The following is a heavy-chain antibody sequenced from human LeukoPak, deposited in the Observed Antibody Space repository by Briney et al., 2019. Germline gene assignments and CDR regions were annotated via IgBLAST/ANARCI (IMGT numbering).Heavy chain of an antibody. CDR3: AKARYYDSSGPFDY. J-gene: IGHJ4*02. D-gene: IGHD3-22*01. CDR2: ISGSATNT. Sequence: PGGSLRLSCAASGFTFSTYAMSWVRQAPGKGLEWVSSISGSATNTYYGDSVKGRFTISRDKSKNTLDLQMNSLRVEDTAVYYCAKARYYDSSGPFDYWGQGTLVTVSS. V-gene: IGHV3-23*01. CDR1: GFTFSTYA.